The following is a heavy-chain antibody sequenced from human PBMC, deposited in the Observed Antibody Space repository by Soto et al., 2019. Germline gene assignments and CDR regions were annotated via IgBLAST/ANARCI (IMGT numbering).Heavy chain of an antibody. CDR1: GDSISDYY. CDR2: IYDSGST. V-gene: IGHV4-59*01. CDR3: ARVKATLYRHYYFDY. D-gene: IGHD5-12*01. J-gene: IGHJ4*02. Sequence: SETLSLTCTVSGDSISDYYWNWIRQSPGKGLEWIGYIYDSGSTNYNPSLKSRVTIFLDTPTNQVSLKLSSVTAADTAVYFCARVKATLYRHYYFDYWGQGTPVTVSS.